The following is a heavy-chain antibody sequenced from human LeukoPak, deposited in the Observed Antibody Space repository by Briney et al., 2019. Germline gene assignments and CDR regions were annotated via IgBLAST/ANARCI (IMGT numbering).Heavy chain of an antibody. Sequence: SETLSLTCTVSSGSISTYYWGWIRQPPGKGLEWIGCVYYSGTTYYNPSLKSRVTISVDTSKNQFSLKLHSVTASDTAVYYCARDGGTYGMDVWGQGTTVTVSS. J-gene: IGHJ6*02. CDR1: SGSISTYY. CDR3: ARDGGTYGMDV. V-gene: IGHV4-59*01. CDR2: VYYSGTT. D-gene: IGHD3-16*01.